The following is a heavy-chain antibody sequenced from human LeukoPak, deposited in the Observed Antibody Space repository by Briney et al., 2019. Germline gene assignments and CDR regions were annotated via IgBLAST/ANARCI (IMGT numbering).Heavy chain of an antibody. Sequence: PSETLSLTCTVSGDSISSYYWSWLRQPPGKRLEWIGYVSNIETTNYNPSLKSRVTISVDTSKNQFSPRLNSVTAADTAVYYCARPPHYYDTSGYSVWGQGTLVTVSS. CDR3: ARPPHYYDTSGYSV. CDR1: GDSISSYY. CDR2: VSNIETT. V-gene: IGHV4-59*01. J-gene: IGHJ4*02. D-gene: IGHD3-22*01.